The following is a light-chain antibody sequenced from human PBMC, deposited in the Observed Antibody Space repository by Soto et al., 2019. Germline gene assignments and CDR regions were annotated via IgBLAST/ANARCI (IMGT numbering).Light chain of an antibody. CDR3: QQYGSSPWT. J-gene: IGKJ1*01. CDR2: GAS. CDR1: QSVSSSN. V-gene: IGKV3-20*01. Sequence: IVLTQSPDTLSLSPGERDTLSCRASQSVSSSNFAWYQQKPAQAPRLLIYGASRRAPGIPERFSGSGSGTDFTLTISRLEPEDVAVYYCQQYGSSPWTSGQGTKVDIK.